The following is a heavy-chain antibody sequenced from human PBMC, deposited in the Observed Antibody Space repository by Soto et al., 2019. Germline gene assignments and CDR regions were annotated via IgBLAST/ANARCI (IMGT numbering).Heavy chain of an antibody. CDR1: GYTFTSYD. J-gene: IGHJ6*02. V-gene: IGHV1-8*01. D-gene: IGHD2-2*01. Sequence: ASVKVSCKAFGYTFTSYDINWVRQATGQGLEWMGWMNPNSGNTGYAQKFQGRVTMTRNTSISTAYMELSSLRSEDTAVYYCARGGRDIVVVPAATALYYYYGMDVWGQGTTVTVSS. CDR3: ARGGRDIVVVPAATALYYYYGMDV. CDR2: MNPNSGNT.